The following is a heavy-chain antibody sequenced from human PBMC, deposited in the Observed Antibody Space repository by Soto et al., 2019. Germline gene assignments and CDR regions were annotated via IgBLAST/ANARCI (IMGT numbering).Heavy chain of an antibody. CDR3: ARKEVDSSSWYARRSTFFDP. CDR2: ISAYNGNT. Sequence: ASVKVSCKASGYTFTSYGISWVRQAPGQGLEWMGWISAYNGNTNYAQKLQGRVTMTTDTSTSTAYMELSSLRSEDTAVYYCARKEVDSSSWYARRSTFFDPWGQGTLVTVSS. CDR1: GYTFTSYG. V-gene: IGHV1-18*01. J-gene: IGHJ5*02. D-gene: IGHD6-13*01.